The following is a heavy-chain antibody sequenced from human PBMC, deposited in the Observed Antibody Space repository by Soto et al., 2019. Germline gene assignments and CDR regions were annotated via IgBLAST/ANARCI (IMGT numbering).Heavy chain of an antibody. D-gene: IGHD3-22*01. Sequence: GGSLRLSCAASGFTFSSYAMSWVRQAPGKGLEWVSAISGSGGSIYYADSVKGRFTISRDNAKNSLYLQMNSLRAEDTAVYYCARVGHNYYDSSDYWGQGTLVTVSS. J-gene: IGHJ4*02. CDR1: GFTFSSYA. V-gene: IGHV3-23*01. CDR2: ISGSGGSI. CDR3: ARVGHNYYDSSDY.